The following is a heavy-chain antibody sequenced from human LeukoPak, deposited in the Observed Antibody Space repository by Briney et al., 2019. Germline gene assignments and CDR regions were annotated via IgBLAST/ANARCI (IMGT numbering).Heavy chain of an antibody. J-gene: IGHJ4*02. V-gene: IGHV1-69*05. Sequence: ASVKVSCKASGGTFSSYAISWVRQAPGQGLEWMGGIIPIFGTANYAQKFQGRVTITTDESTSTAYMELSSLRSDDTAVYYCARDDSDIVASDHWGQGTRVTVSS. CDR2: IIPIFGTA. CDR3: ARDDSDIVASDH. CDR1: GGTFSSYA. D-gene: IGHD2-21*01.